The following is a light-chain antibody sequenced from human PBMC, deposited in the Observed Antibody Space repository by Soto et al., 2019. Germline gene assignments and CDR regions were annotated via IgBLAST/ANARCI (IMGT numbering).Light chain of an antibody. CDR3: QSYDSSLSGVV. V-gene: IGLV1-40*01. Sequence: QSVLTQPPSVSGAPGQRVTISCTGSSSNIGAGYDVHWFQHLPETSPKLLIYGHTNRPSGVPDRFSGSKSGTSASLAITGLQAEDEADYYCQSYDSSLSGVVFGGGTKLTVL. CDR1: SSNIGAGYD. CDR2: GHT. J-gene: IGLJ2*01.